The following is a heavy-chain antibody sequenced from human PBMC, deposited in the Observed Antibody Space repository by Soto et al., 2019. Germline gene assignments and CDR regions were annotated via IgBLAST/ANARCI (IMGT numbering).Heavy chain of an antibody. V-gene: IGHV1-46*03. CDR3: ARESGYGDYVSSFDY. Sequence: QVQLVQSGAEVKKPGASVKVSCKASGYTFTSYYMHWVRQAPGQGLEWMGIINPSGGSTSYAQKLQGRVTMTRDTSTSTVYMELSSLRSEDTAVYYCARESGYGDYVSSFDYWGQGTLVTVSS. D-gene: IGHD4-17*01. CDR2: INPSGGST. J-gene: IGHJ4*02. CDR1: GYTFTSYY.